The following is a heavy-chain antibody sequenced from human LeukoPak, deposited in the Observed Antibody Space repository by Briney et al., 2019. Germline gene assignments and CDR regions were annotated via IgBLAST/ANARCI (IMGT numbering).Heavy chain of an antibody. Sequence: GGSLRLSCAASGFTFSSYAMNWVRQAPGKGLEWVSGISGSGDSTYYADSVKGRFTISRDNAKNSLYLQMNSLRAEDTAVYYCARDYGDYVGGNWFDPWGQGTLVTVSS. CDR3: ARDYGDYVGGNWFDP. D-gene: IGHD4-17*01. CDR2: ISGSGDST. CDR1: GFTFSSYA. J-gene: IGHJ5*02. V-gene: IGHV3-23*01.